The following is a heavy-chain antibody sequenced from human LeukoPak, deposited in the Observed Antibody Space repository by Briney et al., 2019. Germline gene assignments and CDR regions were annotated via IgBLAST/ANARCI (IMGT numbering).Heavy chain of an antibody. Sequence: PAGGSLRLSCAGYGFTFDEYALHWVRQAPGKGLEWVSGINRNSDKVGYADSVKGRFTISRDNARNFLYLQMNSLRLEDTAMYYCTKDRYCPSTNCPVDYWGQGTLVTVSS. D-gene: IGHD2-2*01. CDR3: TKDRYCPSTNCPVDY. J-gene: IGHJ4*02. CDR1: GFTFDEYA. V-gene: IGHV3-9*01. CDR2: INRNSDKV.